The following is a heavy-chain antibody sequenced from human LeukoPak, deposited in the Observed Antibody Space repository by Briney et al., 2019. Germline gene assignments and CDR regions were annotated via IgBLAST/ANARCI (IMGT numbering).Heavy chain of an antibody. CDR2: VSAYNGNT. CDR1: GYTFTTYG. V-gene: IGHV1-18*01. J-gene: IGHJ4*02. D-gene: IGHD2-15*01. CDR3: ARAYCSGGSCYFDY. Sequence: ASVKVSCEVSGYTFTTYGFSWVRQAPGQGLEWMGWVSAYNGNTNYAQKLQGTVTMTTDTSTSTAYMELRSLRSDDTAVYYCARAYCSGGSCYFDYWGQGTLVTVSS.